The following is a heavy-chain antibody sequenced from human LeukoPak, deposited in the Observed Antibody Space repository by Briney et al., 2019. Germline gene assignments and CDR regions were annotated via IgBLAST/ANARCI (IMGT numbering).Heavy chain of an antibody. Sequence: GGSLRLSCTASGFTFSDYCTTWVRQAPGKGLESVANINQDGSEKSSVDSVKGRFTISRDNAKKSLYLQMNSLRAEDAAVYYCARDLSQFCSGTYDYWGQGTLVTVSS. CDR1: GFTFSDYC. CDR2: INQDGSEK. V-gene: IGHV3-7*04. D-gene: IGHD3-10*02. CDR3: ARDLSQFCSGTYDY. J-gene: IGHJ4*02.